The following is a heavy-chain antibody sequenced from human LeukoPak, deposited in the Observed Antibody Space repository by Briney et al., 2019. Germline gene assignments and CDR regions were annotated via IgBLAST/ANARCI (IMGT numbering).Heavy chain of an antibody. CDR3: VTIKRGSIFGYFDF. D-gene: IGHD5-18*01. Sequence: KPSETLSLTCTVSGGSISTHYWSWIRQPPGKGLEWIGYVLDSERTKDNPSLKSRATLSADTSKNQFSLRLTSVTAADSAVYYCVTIKRGSIFGYFDFWGQGVLVTVSS. J-gene: IGHJ4*02. CDR2: VLDSERT. CDR1: GGSISTHY. V-gene: IGHV4-59*11.